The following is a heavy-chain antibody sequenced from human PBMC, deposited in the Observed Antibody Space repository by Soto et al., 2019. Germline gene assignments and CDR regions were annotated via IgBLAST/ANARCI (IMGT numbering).Heavy chain of an antibody. J-gene: IGHJ6*02. CDR3: ARGGPTSADYYYGMDV. D-gene: IGHD3-10*01. CDR2: ISAYNGNT. Sequence: QVQLVQSGAEVRRPGASVKVSCKASGYTFSNDGINWVRQAPGQGVEWMGWISAYNGNTEYAQNFQGRVTMTTDTSTSTAYMELRSLRSDDTAVYSCARGGPTSADYYYGMDVWGLGTTVTVSS. CDR1: GYTFSNDG. V-gene: IGHV1-18*01.